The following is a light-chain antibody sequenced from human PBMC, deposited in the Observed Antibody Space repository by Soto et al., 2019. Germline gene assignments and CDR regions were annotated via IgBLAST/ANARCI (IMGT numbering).Light chain of an antibody. V-gene: IGLV2-14*01. Sequence: QSVLTQPSSVSGSPGRSITISCTGTSSDVGSYNYVSWYQQHPGKAPKLMIYDVSNRPSGVSNRFSGSKSGNTASLTISGLQAEDEADYYCSSYTSSSTLASYVFGTGTKVTVL. J-gene: IGLJ1*01. CDR3: SSYTSSSTLASYV. CDR1: SSDVGSYNY. CDR2: DVS.